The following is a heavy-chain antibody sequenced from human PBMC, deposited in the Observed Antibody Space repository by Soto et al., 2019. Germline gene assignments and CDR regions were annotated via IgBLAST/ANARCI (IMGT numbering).Heavy chain of an antibody. CDR2: IYYSGST. Sequence: SETLSLTCTVSGGSISSGGYYWSWIRQHPGKGLEWIGYIYYSGSTYYNPSLKSRFTISVDTSKNQFSLKLSSVTAADTAVYYCASLDYGDRLLDYWGQGTLVTVSS. J-gene: IGHJ4*02. CDR1: GGSISSGGYY. V-gene: IGHV4-31*03. CDR3: ASLDYGDRLLDY. D-gene: IGHD4-17*01.